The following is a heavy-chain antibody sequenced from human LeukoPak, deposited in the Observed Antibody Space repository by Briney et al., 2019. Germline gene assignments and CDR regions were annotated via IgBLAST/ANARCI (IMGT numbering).Heavy chain of an antibody. CDR2: ISYDGSNK. CDR1: GFTFSSYA. J-gene: IGHJ4*02. Sequence: GGSLRLSCAASGFTFSSYAMPWVRQAPGKGLEWVAVISYDGSNKYYADSVKGRFTISRDNSKNTLYLQMNSLRVEDTAVYYCARSYSWLAPFDYWGQGTLVTVSS. CDR3: ARSYSWLAPFDY. D-gene: IGHD6-19*01. V-gene: IGHV3-30*04.